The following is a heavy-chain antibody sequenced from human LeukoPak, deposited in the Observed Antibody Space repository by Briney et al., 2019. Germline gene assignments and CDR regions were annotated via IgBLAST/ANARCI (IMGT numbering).Heavy chain of an antibody. D-gene: IGHD3-22*01. CDR1: GFTFSSYW. Sequence: PGGSLRLSCAASGFTFSSYWMSWVRQAPGKGLEWVVNIKQDGSEKYYVDSVKGRFTISRDNAKNSLYLQMNSLRAEDTAVYYCARDLPICAMIEQNWFDPWGQGTLVTVSS. CDR2: IKQDGSEK. V-gene: IGHV3-7*01. J-gene: IGHJ5*02. CDR3: ARDLPICAMIEQNWFDP.